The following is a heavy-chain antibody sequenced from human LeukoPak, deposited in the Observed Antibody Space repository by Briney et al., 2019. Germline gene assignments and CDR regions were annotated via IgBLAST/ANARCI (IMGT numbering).Heavy chain of an antibody. CDR2: INPSGGST. V-gene: IGHV1-46*01. Sequence: ASVKVSCKASGYTFTTYYIHWVRQAPGQGLEWMGVINPSGGSTSFAQKFQDRLTMTRDTSTSTVYMELSGLRSEDTAVYYCAREIVVVPAAMGFDPWGQGTLVTVSS. D-gene: IGHD2-2*01. J-gene: IGHJ5*02. CDR3: AREIVVVPAAMGFDP. CDR1: GYTFTTYY.